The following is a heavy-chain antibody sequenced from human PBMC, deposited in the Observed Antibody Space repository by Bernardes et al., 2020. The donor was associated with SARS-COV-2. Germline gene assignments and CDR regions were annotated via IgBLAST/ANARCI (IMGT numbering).Heavy chain of an antibody. D-gene: IGHD3-10*01. J-gene: IGHJ4*02. CDR1: GYTFTGYY. V-gene: IGHV1-2*02. CDR2: SNPNIGGT. CDR3: AKVGARWVSPGTFDN. Sequence: VSVTVSCKASGYTFTGYYMNWVRQAPGQGLEWLGWSNPNIGGTHYAQKFQGRITMTRDTPITTAYMELRMNSLRADDTAVYYCAKVGARWVSPGTFDNWGQGTQVTVAS.